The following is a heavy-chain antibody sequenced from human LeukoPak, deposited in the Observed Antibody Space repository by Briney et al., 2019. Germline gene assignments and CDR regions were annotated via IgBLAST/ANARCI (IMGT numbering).Heavy chain of an antibody. D-gene: IGHD6-19*01. Sequence: PGGSLRLSCVASGVTFSSYAMSWVRQAPGKGLEWVSVIYSGGSTYYADSVKGRFTIARDNSKNTLYLQMNSLRAEDTAVYYCARAVAYAFDIWGQGTMVTVSS. CDR1: GVTFSSYA. CDR3: ARAVAYAFDI. J-gene: IGHJ3*02. CDR2: IYSGGST. V-gene: IGHV3-53*01.